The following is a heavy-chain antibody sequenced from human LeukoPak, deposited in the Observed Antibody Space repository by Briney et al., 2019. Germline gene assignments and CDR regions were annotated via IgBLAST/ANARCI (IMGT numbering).Heavy chain of an antibody. Sequence: PSETLSLTCTVSGYSISSGYYWGWIRQPPGKTLEWIGSIYSSGSTYYNPSLKSRVIIMIDTPKNHFSLTLSSVTAADTAVYYCARGRGIAAAGDYYYYMDVWGKGTTVTVSS. D-gene: IGHD6-13*01. J-gene: IGHJ6*03. CDR3: ARGRGIAAAGDYYYYMDV. CDR1: GYSISSGYY. CDR2: IYSSGST. V-gene: IGHV4-38-2*02.